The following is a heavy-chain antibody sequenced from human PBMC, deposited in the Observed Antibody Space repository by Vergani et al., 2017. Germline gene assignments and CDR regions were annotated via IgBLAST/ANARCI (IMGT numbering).Heavy chain of an antibody. J-gene: IGHJ6*02. CDR2: ISNDGGNK. CDR3: AKDPSSPTVTSDYYYYYGMDV. D-gene: IGHD4-11*01. CDR1: SFKLGDYG. V-gene: IGHV3-30*18. Sequence: QVQLVESGGGVVQPGRSLRLSCTPSSFKLGDYGMHWVRQAPGRGLEWVAVISNDGGNKYYADSVKGRFTIYKDNSKNTLYLQMNSLRAEDTAVYYCAKDPSSPTVTSDYYYYYGMDVWGQGTTVTVSS.